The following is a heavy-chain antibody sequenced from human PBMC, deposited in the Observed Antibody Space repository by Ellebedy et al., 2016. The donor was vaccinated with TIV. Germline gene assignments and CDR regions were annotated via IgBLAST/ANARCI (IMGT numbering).Heavy chain of an antibody. Sequence: GGSLRLXXAASGFTFSSYAMHWVRQAPGKGLEWVAVISYDGSNKYYADSVKGRFTISRDNSKNTLYLQMNSLRAEDTAVYYCARESAGGYYPYYFDYWGQGTLVTVSS. D-gene: IGHD3-22*01. J-gene: IGHJ4*02. CDR1: GFTFSSYA. CDR2: ISYDGSNK. CDR3: ARESAGGYYPYYFDY. V-gene: IGHV3-30*01.